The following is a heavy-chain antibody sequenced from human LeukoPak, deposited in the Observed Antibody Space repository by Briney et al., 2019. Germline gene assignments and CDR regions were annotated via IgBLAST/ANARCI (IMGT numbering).Heavy chain of an antibody. V-gene: IGHV3-53*01. CDR3: ARDRGGDYYFDY. CDR2: IYSGGST. J-gene: IGHJ4*02. D-gene: IGHD2-21*02. Sequence: GGSLRLSCAASGFTVSSNYMSWVRRAPGKGLEWVSVIYSGGSTYYADSVKGRFTISRDNSKNTLYLQMNSLRAEDTAVYYCARDRGGDYYFDYWGQGTLVTVSS. CDR1: GFTVSSNY.